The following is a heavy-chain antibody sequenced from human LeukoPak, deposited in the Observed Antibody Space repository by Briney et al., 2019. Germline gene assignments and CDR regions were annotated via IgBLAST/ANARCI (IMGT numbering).Heavy chain of an antibody. D-gene: IGHD6-13*01. J-gene: IGHJ4*02. CDR1: GGSFSGYY. CDR2: INHSGST. CDR3: ARSLTQEGSSWYEGDY. V-gene: IGHV4-34*01. Sequence: SETLSLTCVVYGGSFSGYYWSWVRQPPGKGLEWIGEINHSGSTNYNPSLKSRVTISVDTSKNQFSLKLSSVTAADTAVYYCARSLTQEGSSWYEGDYWGQGTLVTVSS.